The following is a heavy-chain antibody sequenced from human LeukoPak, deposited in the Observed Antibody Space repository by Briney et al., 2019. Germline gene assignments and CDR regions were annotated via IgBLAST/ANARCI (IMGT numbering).Heavy chain of an antibody. D-gene: IGHD5-24*01. J-gene: IGHJ3*02. CDR3: AKKRDAFDI. Sequence: PGGSLRLSCAGSGFIFNNYAMHWVRQPPGKGLEWVSGISWNSGSIDYADSVKGRFTISRDDAKNSLYLQMNSLRADDTAVYYCAKKRDAFDIWGQGTVVTVS. CDR2: ISWNSGSI. CDR1: GFIFNNYA. V-gene: IGHV3-9*01.